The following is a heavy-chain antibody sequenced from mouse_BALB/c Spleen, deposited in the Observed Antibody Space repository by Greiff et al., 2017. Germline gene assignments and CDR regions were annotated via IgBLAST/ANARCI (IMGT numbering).Heavy chain of an antibody. CDR3: ARDGNQAWFAY. V-gene: IGHV5-17*02. D-gene: IGHD2-1*01. Sequence: EVKLMESGGGLVQPGGSRKLSCAASGFTFSSFGMHWVRQAPEKGLEWVAYISSGSSTIYYADTVKGRFTISRDNPKNTLFLQMTSLRSEDTAMYYCARDGNQAWFAYWGQGTLVTVSA. J-gene: IGHJ3*01. CDR1: GFTFSSFG. CDR2: ISSGSSTI.